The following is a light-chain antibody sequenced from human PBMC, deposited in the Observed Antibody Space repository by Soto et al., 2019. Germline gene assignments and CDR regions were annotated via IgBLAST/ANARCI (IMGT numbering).Light chain of an antibody. CDR3: QQYSDWPPLT. CDR1: QSVSTN. V-gene: IGKV3-15*01. Sequence: EIVMTQSPATLSVSPGERVTLSCRASQSVSTNLAWYQQKPGQAPRLLIYGASTRATGIPARFIGSGSGTEFTLSISSLQSEDFAVYYCQQYSDWPPLTFGGGTKVEIK. CDR2: GAS. J-gene: IGKJ4*01.